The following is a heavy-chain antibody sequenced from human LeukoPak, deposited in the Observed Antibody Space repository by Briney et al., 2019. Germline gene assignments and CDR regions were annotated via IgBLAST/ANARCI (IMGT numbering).Heavy chain of an antibody. CDR3: ATRLGDYADYFDY. D-gene: IGHD4-17*01. CDR1: GYSFTSYW. V-gene: IGHV5-51*01. Sequence: GEPLQISCQGSGYSFTSYWIGWVRQIPGKGLEWMGIIYPGDSDTRYSPSFQGQVTISADKSISTAYLQWSSLKASDTAMYYCATRLGDYADYFDYWGQGTLVTVSS. CDR2: IYPGDSDT. J-gene: IGHJ4*02.